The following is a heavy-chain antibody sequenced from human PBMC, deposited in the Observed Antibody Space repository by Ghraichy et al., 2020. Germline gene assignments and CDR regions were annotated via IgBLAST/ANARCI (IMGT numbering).Heavy chain of an antibody. V-gene: IGHV4-34*01. Sequence: SETLSLTCAVYGGSFSGYYWSWIRQPPGKGLEWIGEINHSGSTNYNPSLKSRVTISVDTSKNQFSLKLSSVTAADTAVYYCARVSRHIVVVTARYYYYGMDVWGQGTTVTVSS. CDR2: INHSGST. CDR1: GGSFSGYY. CDR3: ARVSRHIVVVTARYYYYGMDV. D-gene: IGHD2-21*02. J-gene: IGHJ6*02.